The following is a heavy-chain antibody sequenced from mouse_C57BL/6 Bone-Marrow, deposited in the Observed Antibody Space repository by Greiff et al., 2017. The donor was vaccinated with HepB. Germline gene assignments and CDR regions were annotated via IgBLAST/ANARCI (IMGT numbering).Heavy chain of an antibody. CDR1: GFTFSDYG. D-gene: IGHD2-3*01. CDR2: ISSGSSTI. J-gene: IGHJ1*03. Sequence: EVHLVESGGGLVKPGGSLKLSCAASGFTFSDYGMHWVRQAPEKGLEWVAYISSGSSTIYYADTVKGRFTISRDNAKNTLFLQMTSLRSEDTAMYYCARGDGYYVWYFDVLGTGTTVTVSS. V-gene: IGHV5-17*01. CDR3: ARGDGYYVWYFDV.